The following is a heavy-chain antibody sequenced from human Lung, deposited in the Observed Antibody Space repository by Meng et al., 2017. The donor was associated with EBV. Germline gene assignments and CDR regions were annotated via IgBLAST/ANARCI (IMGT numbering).Heavy chain of an antibody. CDR1: GYTFSSYG. CDR2: ISTYNDNP. Sequence: QVQLVQSVAEVXXXXXPXKVXXXASGYTFSSYGFTWVRQAPGQGLEWLGWISTYNDNPKYAQKVQGRVTMTADTSTSTAYMELRSLTSDDTAVYYCARDLWPHIVVVTAPSEIWGQGTLVTVSS. CDR3: ARDLWPHIVVVTAPSEI. V-gene: IGHV1-18*01. J-gene: IGHJ4*02. D-gene: IGHD2-21*02.